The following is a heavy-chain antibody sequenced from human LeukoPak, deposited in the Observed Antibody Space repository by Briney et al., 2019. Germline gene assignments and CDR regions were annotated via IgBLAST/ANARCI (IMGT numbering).Heavy chain of an antibody. D-gene: IGHD4-17*01. Sequence: SVKVSCKASGGIFSRYAISWVRQAPGQGLEWMGGLVPMFGTPNQAQKFQGRVTITADESTSTAYMELSSLRSEDTAVYYCARDQATDYGDYRNWFDPWGQGTLVTVSS. V-gene: IGHV1-69*01. CDR2: LVPMFGTP. CDR3: ARDQATDYGDYRNWFDP. J-gene: IGHJ5*02. CDR1: GGIFSRYA.